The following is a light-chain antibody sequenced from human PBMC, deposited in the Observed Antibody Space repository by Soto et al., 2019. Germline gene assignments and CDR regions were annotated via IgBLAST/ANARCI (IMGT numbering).Light chain of an antibody. CDR3: SSYTSIIAVV. Sequence: QSVLTQPASVSGSPGQSITISCNGTSNDIGPYNYVSWYQQHPGKAPKLLIYDVTNRASGVSDRFSGSKSGRTASLTISGLQAEDEADYYCSSYTSIIAVVFGGGTKVTVL. CDR1: SNDIGPYNY. V-gene: IGLV2-14*03. J-gene: IGLJ2*01. CDR2: DVT.